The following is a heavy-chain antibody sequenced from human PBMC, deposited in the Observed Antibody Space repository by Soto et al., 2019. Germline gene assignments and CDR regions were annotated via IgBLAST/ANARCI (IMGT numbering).Heavy chain of an antibody. CDR1: GGSISSSSYY. CDR3: ASEPDFWSGYYAGGFDY. Sequence: PSETLSLTCTVSGGSISSSSYYWGWIRQPPGKGLEWIGSIYYSGSTYYNPSLKSRVTISVDTSKNQFSLELSSVTAADTAVYYCASEPDFWSGYYAGGFDYWGQGTLVTVSS. D-gene: IGHD3-3*01. J-gene: IGHJ4*02. V-gene: IGHV4-39*01. CDR2: IYYSGST.